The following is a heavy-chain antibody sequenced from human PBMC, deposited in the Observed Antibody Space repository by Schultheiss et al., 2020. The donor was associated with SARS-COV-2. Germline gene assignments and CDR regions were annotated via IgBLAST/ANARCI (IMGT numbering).Heavy chain of an antibody. V-gene: IGHV3-30*04. D-gene: IGHD2-2*02. CDR2: ISYDGSKK. CDR1: GFTFSSYA. CDR3: ARGGCSSTSCYTRE. J-gene: IGHJ4*02. Sequence: GESLKISCAASGFTFSSYAMHWVRQAPGKGLEWVAVISYDGSKKYYADSVKGRFTISRDNSKNTLYLQMNSLRAEDTAVYYCARGGCSSTSCYTREWGQGTLVTVSS.